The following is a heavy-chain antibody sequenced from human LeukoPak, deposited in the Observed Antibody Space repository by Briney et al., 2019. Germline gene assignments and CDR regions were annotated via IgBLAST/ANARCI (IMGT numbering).Heavy chain of an antibody. CDR1: GFTFSSYA. D-gene: IGHD1-26*01. CDR3: ARGYSFDY. V-gene: IGHV3-30*04. J-gene: IGHJ4*02. CDR2: ISYDGSNK. Sequence: PGGSLRLSCAASGFTFSSYAMHGVRQAPGKGLEWVAVISYDGSNKYYADSVKGRFTISRDNSKNTLYLQMNSLRAEDTAVYYCARGYSFDYWGQGTLVTVSS.